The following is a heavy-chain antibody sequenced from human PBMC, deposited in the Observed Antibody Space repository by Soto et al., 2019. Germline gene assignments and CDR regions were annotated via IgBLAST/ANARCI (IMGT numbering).Heavy chain of an antibody. V-gene: IGHV5-51*01. CDR2: IYPGDSDA. CDR3: ARRYTIDSKYDFDV. J-gene: IGHJ4*01. D-gene: IGHD2-2*02. Sequence: PGESLKISCKGSGYSFSNYWIGWVRQMPGKGLEWMGIIYPGDSDARYSPSFQGQVTISVDKSISTAYLQWSSLKGSDTAMYYCARRYTIDSKYDFDVWGHGTPGTVS. CDR1: GYSFSNYW.